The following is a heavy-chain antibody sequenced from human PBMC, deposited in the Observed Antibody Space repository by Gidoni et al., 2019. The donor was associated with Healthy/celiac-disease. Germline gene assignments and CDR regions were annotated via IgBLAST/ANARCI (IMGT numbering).Heavy chain of an antibody. D-gene: IGHD4-17*01. CDR2: INHRGST. V-gene: IGHV4-34*01. CDR1: GGSFSGFY. J-gene: IGHJ2*01. Sequence: QVHLQQWGAGLLKPSETLSLTCAVYGGSFSGFYWSWIRQPPGKGLEWIGEINHRGSTNYNPSLKSRVTISVDTSKNQFSLKLSSVTAADTAVYYCARLRWYFDLWGRGTLVTVSS. CDR3: ARLRWYFDL.